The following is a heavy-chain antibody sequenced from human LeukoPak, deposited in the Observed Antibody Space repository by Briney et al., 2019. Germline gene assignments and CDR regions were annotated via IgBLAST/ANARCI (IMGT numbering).Heavy chain of an antibody. D-gene: IGHD2-15*01. V-gene: IGHV4-31*03. CDR2: IYYSGST. J-gene: IGHJ5*02. CDR1: GGSISSGGYY. Sequence: SQTLSLTRTVSGGSISSGGYYWSWIRQHPGKGLEWIGYIYYSGSTYYNPSLKSRVTISVDTSKNQFSLKLSSVTAADTAVYYCAREPYRYCSGGSCYPYNWFDPWGQGTLVTVSS. CDR3: AREPYRYCSGGSCYPYNWFDP.